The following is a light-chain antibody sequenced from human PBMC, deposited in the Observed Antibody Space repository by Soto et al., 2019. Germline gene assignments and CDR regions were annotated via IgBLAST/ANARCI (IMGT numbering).Light chain of an antibody. Sequence: QSALTQPASVSGSPGQSITISCAGTMRDVGAYNLVSWYQQHPGRAPQLIIYEVRNRPSGVSFRFSGSKSGNTASLTISGLQAEDEADYYCSSYTSKSSLIFGGGTKVTVL. CDR2: EVR. CDR1: MRDVGAYNL. CDR3: SSYTSKSSLI. V-gene: IGLV2-14*01. J-gene: IGLJ2*01.